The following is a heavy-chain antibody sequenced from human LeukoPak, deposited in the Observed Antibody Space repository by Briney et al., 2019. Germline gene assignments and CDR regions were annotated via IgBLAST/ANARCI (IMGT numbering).Heavy chain of an antibody. CDR3: ARDILTGYTTGGY. J-gene: IGHJ4*02. CDR2: ISSSSSYI. D-gene: IGHD3-9*01. V-gene: IGHV3-21*01. CDR1: GFTFSSYS. Sequence: GGSLRLSCAASGFTFSSYSMNWVRQAPGKGLGWVSSISSSSSYIYYADSVKGRFTISRDNAKNSLYLQMNSLRAEDTAVYYCARDILTGYTTGGYWGQGTLVTVSS.